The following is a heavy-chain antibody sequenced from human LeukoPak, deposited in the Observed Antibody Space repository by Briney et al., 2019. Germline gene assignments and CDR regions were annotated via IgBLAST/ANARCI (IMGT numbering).Heavy chain of an antibody. Sequence: GSSVKVSCKASGGTFSSYAISWVRQAPGQGLEWMGGIIPIFGTANYAQKFQGRVTNTTYESTSTAYMELSSLRSEDTAVYYWARADYSSSSGGYMDVWGKGTTVTVSS. D-gene: IGHD6-6*01. J-gene: IGHJ6*03. CDR2: IIPIFGTA. CDR1: GGTFSSYA. CDR3: ARADYSSSSGGYMDV. V-gene: IGHV1-69*05.